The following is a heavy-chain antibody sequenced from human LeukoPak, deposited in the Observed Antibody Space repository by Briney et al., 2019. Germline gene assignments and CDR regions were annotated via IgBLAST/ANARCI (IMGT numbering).Heavy chain of an antibody. J-gene: IGHJ4*01. V-gene: IGHV4-34*01. D-gene: IGHD2-15*01. CDR2: IYHSGST. CDR1: GGSFSGYY. Sequence: SETLSLTCAVYGGSFSGYYWRWIRQPPAKGLEWIGVIYHSGSTNYNPSLKSRVTISVDTSKNQLSLSLKSVTAADTAVYYCARGRDVDDFDSWGHGTLVTVSS. CDR3: ARGRDVDDFDS.